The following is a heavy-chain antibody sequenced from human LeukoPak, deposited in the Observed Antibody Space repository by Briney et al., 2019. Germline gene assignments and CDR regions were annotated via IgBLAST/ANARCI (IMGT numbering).Heavy chain of an antibody. CDR2: MNPNSGNT. D-gene: IGHD3-10*01. CDR3: ARRSRGLLWFGELSLPDYWYFDL. Sequence: ASVKVSCKASGYTFTSYDINWVRQATGQGPEWMGWMNPNSGNTGYAQKFQGRVTMTRNTSISTAYMELSSLRSEDTAVYYCARRSRGLLWFGELSLPDYWYFDLWGRGTLVTVSS. CDR1: GYTFTSYD. V-gene: IGHV1-8*01. J-gene: IGHJ2*01.